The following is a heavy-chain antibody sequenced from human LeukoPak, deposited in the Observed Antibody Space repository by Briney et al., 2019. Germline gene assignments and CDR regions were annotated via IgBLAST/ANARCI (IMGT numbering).Heavy chain of an antibody. Sequence: SETLSLTCTVSGGSISSYYWSWIRQPPGKGLEWIGTICQGGDTFYNPPLKSRVTISVDTSKNKFSLIVTSVTAADTAVYFCARDGRGYCSGGSCYANNWFDPWGQGTLVTVSS. D-gene: IGHD2-15*01. CDR2: ICQGGDT. J-gene: IGHJ5*02. CDR1: GGSISSYY. V-gene: IGHV4-59*12. CDR3: ARDGRGYCSGGSCYANNWFDP.